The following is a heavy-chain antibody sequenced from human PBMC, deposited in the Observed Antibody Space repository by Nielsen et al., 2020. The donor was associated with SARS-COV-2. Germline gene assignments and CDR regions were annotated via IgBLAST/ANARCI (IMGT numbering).Heavy chain of an antibody. CDR1: GGSFSGYY. Sequence: SETLSLTCAVYGGSFSGYYWSWIRQPPGKGLEWIGEINHSGSTNYNPSLKSRVTISVDTSKNQFSLKLSSVTAADTAVYYCARGKGSYWFDPWGQGTLVTASS. CDR2: INHSGST. D-gene: IGHD3-10*01. J-gene: IGHJ5*02. V-gene: IGHV4-34*01. CDR3: ARGKGSYWFDP.